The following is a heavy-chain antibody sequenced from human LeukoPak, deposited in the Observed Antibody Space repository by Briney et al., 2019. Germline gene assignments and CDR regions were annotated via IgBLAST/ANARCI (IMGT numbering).Heavy chain of an antibody. CDR1: GFTFSIDA. Sequence: LPGGSLRLSCIGSGFTFSIDAMGWVRQVPGKGLVWVSRINSDGSSTNHADSVKGRFTISRDNAKNTLYLKMNSLRAEDTAVYYCARGRDSSAYPYFDYWGQGTLVTVSS. J-gene: IGHJ4*02. V-gene: IGHV3-74*01. D-gene: IGHD3-22*01. CDR2: INSDGSST. CDR3: ARGRDSSAYPYFDY.